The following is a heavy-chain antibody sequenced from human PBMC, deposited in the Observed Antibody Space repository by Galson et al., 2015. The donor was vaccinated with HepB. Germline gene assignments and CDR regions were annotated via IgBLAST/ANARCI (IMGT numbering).Heavy chain of an antibody. CDR3: ARVGAVAGHFDY. D-gene: IGHD6-19*01. J-gene: IGHJ4*02. Sequence: SVKVSCKASGYTFTSYDINWVRQAPGQGLEWMGWMNPNSGNTGYAQKFQGRVTMTRNTSISTAYMELSSLRSEDTAVYYCARVGAVAGHFDYWGQGPLVTVSS. CDR2: MNPNSGNT. V-gene: IGHV1-8*01. CDR1: GYTFTSYD.